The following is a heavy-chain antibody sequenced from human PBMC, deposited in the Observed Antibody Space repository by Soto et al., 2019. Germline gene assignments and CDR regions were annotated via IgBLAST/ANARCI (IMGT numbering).Heavy chain of an antibody. J-gene: IGHJ3*01. D-gene: IGHD2-15*01. CDR3: ARRSVSHSNAFDY. V-gene: IGHV1-69*01. CDR2: FIPIIGGG. Sequence: QVQLVQSGAEVKKPGSSVKVSCKASGCTFSNLAINWVRQAPGQGLEWMGGFIPIIGGGINAQKIQGRVTITTEESTRTAYMEMSILKSEDTAIYFCARRSVSHSNAFDYWGQGTMVTVAA. CDR1: GCTFSNLA.